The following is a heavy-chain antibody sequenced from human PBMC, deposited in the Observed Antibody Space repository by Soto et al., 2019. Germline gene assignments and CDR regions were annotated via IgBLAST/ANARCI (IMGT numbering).Heavy chain of an antibody. CDR2: ISTYNGNT. CDR3: AREEGISDWHAFDY. CDR1: GYTFTDYG. D-gene: IGHD6-19*01. Sequence: QVQLVQSGAEVKKPGASVKVSCKASGYTFTDYGISWVRQAPGQGLEWMGWISTYNGNTIYAQKIQGRVTTTTDTSTSTAYVELRSLRSDDTAVYYWAREEGISDWHAFDYWGQGTLVTVSS. J-gene: IGHJ4*02. V-gene: IGHV1-18*04.